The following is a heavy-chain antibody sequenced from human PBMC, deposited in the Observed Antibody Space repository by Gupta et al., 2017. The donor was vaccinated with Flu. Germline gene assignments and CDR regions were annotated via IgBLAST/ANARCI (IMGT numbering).Heavy chain of an antibody. CDR3: AREFPCGGDCYFLDS. Sequence: QXQLVXSXXEVRKPGSSVKVSCKASXXXXSXXXITWVRQAPGQGLGWMGGILPINGATNSAEKFQGRVTLTADESTSTAHLQLGSLTYEDTAVYYCAREFPCGGDCYFLDSWGQGTLVSVSS. CDR1: XXXXSXXX. CDR2: ILPINGAT. J-gene: IGHJ4*02. D-gene: IGHD2-21*02. V-gene: IGHV1-69*01.